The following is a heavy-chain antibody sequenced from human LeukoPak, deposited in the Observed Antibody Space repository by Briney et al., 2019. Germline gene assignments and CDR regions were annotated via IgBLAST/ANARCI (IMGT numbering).Heavy chain of an antibody. J-gene: IGHJ4*02. D-gene: IGHD6-19*01. CDR1: GFTFSSYG. Sequence: PGGSLRLSCAASGFTFSSYGMHWVRQAPGKGLEWVAFIRYDGSNKYYADSVKGRFTISRDNSKNTLYLQMNSLRAEDTAVYYCAKSPSDSSGWYWVDYWGQGTLVTVSS. CDR3: AKSPSDSSGWYWVDY. V-gene: IGHV3-30*02. CDR2: IRYDGSNK.